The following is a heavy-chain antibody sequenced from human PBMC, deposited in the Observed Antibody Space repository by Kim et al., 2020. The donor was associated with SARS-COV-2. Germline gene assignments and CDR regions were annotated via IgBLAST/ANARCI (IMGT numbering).Heavy chain of an antibody. J-gene: IGHJ4*02. CDR1: GYSISSGYY. CDR2: IYHSGST. D-gene: IGHD3-16*01. V-gene: IGHV4-38-2*02. Sequence: SETLSLTCTVSGYSISSGYYWGWIRQPPGKGLEWIGSIYHSGSTYYNPSLKSRVTISVDTSKNQFSLKLSSVTAADTAVYYCAREGGYFDYWGQGTLVTV. CDR3: AREGGYFDY.